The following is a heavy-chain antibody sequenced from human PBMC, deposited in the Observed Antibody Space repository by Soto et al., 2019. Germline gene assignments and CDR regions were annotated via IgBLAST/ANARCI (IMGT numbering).Heavy chain of an antibody. D-gene: IGHD6-13*01. CDR1: GGTFSSYA. Sequence: QVQLVQSGAEVKKPGSSVKVSCKASGGTFSSYAISWVRQAPGQGLEWMGGIIPIFGTANYAQKFQGRVTITADESTSTAYMELSSLRSEDTAVYYCARDLPHPYSSRPFNWFDPWGQGTLVTVSS. CDR3: ARDLPHPYSSRPFNWFDP. CDR2: IIPIFGTA. V-gene: IGHV1-69*01. J-gene: IGHJ5*02.